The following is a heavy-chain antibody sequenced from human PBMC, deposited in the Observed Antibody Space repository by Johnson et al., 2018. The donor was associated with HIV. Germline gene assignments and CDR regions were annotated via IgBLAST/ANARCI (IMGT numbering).Heavy chain of an antibody. CDR1: GFTFSSYW. D-gene: IGHD1-26*01. CDR2: IKQDGSEK. V-gene: IGHV3-7*01. Sequence: VQLVESGGGLVQPGGSLRLSCAASGFTFSSYWMSWVRQAPGKGLEWVANIKQDGSEKYYVDSVKGRFTISRDNAKNSLYLQMNSLRAEDTAVYYWARDRLGICSGSCSSYAFDIWGQGTMVTVSS. CDR3: ARDRLGICSGSCSSYAFDI. J-gene: IGHJ3*02.